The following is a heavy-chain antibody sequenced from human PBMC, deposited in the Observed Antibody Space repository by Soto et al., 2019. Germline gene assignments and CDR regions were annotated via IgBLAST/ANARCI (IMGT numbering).Heavy chain of an antibody. CDR1: GASFAAYY. CDR2: ISHTGSA. V-gene: IGHV4-34*01. D-gene: IGHD3-22*01. J-gene: IGHJ6*02. Sequence: KPSETLSLTCTVSGASFAAYYWTWVRQPPGKGLEWIGEISHTGSANYNPSLQSRVTISAVTSKSQFSLKLTSVTAADTAVYYCARGYYFDSSGFFYSQFYAMDVWGQGTTVTVSS. CDR3: ARGYYFDSSGFFYSQFYAMDV.